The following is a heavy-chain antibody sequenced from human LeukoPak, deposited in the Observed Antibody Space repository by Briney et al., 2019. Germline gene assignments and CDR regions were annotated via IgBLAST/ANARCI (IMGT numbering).Heavy chain of an antibody. J-gene: IGHJ4*02. CDR1: GGSISSSSYY. CDR2: IYYSGST. Sequence: SETLSLTCTVSGGSISSSSYYWGWIRQPPGKGLEWIGYIYYSGSTNYNPSLKSRVTISVDTSKNQFSLKLSSVTAADTAVYYCASHYYDSSGYYYPLDYWGQGTLVTVSS. V-gene: IGHV4-61*05. D-gene: IGHD3-22*01. CDR3: ASHYYDSSGYYYPLDY.